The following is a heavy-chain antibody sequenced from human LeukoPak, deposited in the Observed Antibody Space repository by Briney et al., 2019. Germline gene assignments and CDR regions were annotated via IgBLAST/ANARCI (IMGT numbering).Heavy chain of an antibody. D-gene: IGHD4-17*01. V-gene: IGHV1-2*02. CDR1: GYTFTGYY. CDR2: INPNSGGT. Sequence: ASVKVSCKASGYTFTGYYMHWVRQAPGQGLEWMGWINPNSGGTNYAQKFQGRVTMTRDTSISTAYMELSRLRSDDTAVYYCARDDYGVTGWFDPWGQGTLVTVSS. J-gene: IGHJ5*02. CDR3: ARDDYGVTGWFDP.